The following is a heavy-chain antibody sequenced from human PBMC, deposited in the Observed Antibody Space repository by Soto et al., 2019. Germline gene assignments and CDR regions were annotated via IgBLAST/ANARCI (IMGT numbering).Heavy chain of an antibody. D-gene: IGHD2-15*01. Sequence: ASVKVSCKASGYTFTSYGISWVRQAPGQGLEWMGWISAYNGNTNYARKLQGRVTMTTDTSTSTAYMELRSLRSDDTAVYYCAGGYCSGGGCYVNYYYCMDVWGQGTTVTVSS. V-gene: IGHV1-18*01. CDR3: AGGYCSGGGCYVNYYYCMDV. CDR1: GYTFTSYG. CDR2: ISAYNGNT. J-gene: IGHJ6*02.